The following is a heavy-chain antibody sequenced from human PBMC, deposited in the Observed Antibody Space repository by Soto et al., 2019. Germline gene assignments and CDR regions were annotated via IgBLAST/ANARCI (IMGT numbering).Heavy chain of an antibody. CDR1: GFTFSNAW. D-gene: IGHD4-17*01. CDR2: IKSKTDGGTT. V-gene: IGHV3-15*07. CDR3: TTDFNSVLSGDYYGY. Sequence: PGGSLRLSCAASGFTFSNAWMNWVRQAPGKGLEWVGRIKSKTDGGTTDYAAPVKGRFTISRDDSKNTLYLQMNSLKTEDTAVYYCTTDFNSVLSGDYYGYWRHGTLVTGST. J-gene: IGHJ4*01.